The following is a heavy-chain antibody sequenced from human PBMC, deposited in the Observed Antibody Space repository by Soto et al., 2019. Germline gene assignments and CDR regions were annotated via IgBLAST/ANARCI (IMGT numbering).Heavy chain of an antibody. J-gene: IGHJ5*02. Sequence: GGSLRLSCAASGFPFSNYWMSWVRQSPGKGLEWVADIRQDGSQKYYVDSVKGRFTISRDNAKNSLYLEMNSLRAEDTAVYSSARSLPIEAAGVPYWLEPWRQEAVLTVSS. CDR1: GFPFSNYW. D-gene: IGHD6-13*01. CDR2: IRQDGSQK. CDR3: ARSLPIEAAGVPYWLEP. V-gene: IGHV3-7*03.